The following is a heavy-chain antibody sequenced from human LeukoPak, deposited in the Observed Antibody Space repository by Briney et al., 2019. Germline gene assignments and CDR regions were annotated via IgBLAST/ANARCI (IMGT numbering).Heavy chain of an antibody. Sequence: ASVTVSCKASGYTFTSYYMHWVRQAPGQGLEWMGIINPSGGSTSYAQKFQGRVTMTRDTSTSTVYMELSSLRSEDTAVYYCASSGTTDAFDIWGQGTMVTVSS. CDR3: ASSGTTDAFDI. J-gene: IGHJ3*02. CDR1: GYTFTSYY. D-gene: IGHD6-19*01. CDR2: INPSGGST. V-gene: IGHV1-46*01.